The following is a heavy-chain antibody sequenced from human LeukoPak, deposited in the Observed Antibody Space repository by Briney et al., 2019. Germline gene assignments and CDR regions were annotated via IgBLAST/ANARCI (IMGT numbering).Heavy chain of an antibody. CDR2: IKSKTDGGTI. CDR3: TTEAPYSGSSTLSPNFDY. J-gene: IGHJ4*02. Sequence: GGSLRLSCAASGFTFSNAWMNWVRQAPGKGLEWVGRIKSKTDGGTIDYAAPVKGRFTISRDDSKNTLYLQMNSLKTEDTAVYYCTTEAPYSGSSTLSPNFDYWGQGTLVTVSS. V-gene: IGHV3-15*07. CDR1: GFTFSNAW. D-gene: IGHD1-26*01.